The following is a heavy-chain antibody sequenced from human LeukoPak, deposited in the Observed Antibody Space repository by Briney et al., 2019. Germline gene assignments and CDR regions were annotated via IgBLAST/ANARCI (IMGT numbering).Heavy chain of an antibody. CDR3: VKSISGWWTPGVDH. CDR2: ISWDGKDK. Sequence: PGGSLRLSCAATGFTFSSYGIKWVRQAPGKGLEWVAVISWDGKDKYYADSVKGRSTISRDNSKNAVSLEMNSLRTDDTAVYYCVKSISGWWTPGVDHWGQGTLVTVSP. V-gene: IGHV3-30*18. J-gene: IGHJ5*02. CDR1: GFTFSSYG. D-gene: IGHD6-13*01.